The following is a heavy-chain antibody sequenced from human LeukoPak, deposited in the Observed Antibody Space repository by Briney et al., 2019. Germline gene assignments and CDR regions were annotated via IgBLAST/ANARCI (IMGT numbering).Heavy chain of an antibody. CDR2: ISPYNGNT. CDR3: ARGLTGTTNYGYYYMDV. V-gene: IGHV1-18*01. J-gene: IGHJ6*03. Sequence: ASVKVSCKASGYTFTNYGITWVRQAPGQGPEWMGWISPYNGNTKYAQKVQGRVTMTTDTSTSTAYMELRSLRSDDTAVYYCARGLTGTTNYGYYYMDVWGKGTTVTVSS. CDR1: GYTFTNYG. D-gene: IGHD1-1*01.